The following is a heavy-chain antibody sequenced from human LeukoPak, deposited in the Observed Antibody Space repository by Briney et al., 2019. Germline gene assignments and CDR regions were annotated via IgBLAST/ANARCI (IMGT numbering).Heavy chain of an antibody. CDR1: GFTLRSFW. D-gene: IGHD2-8*01. V-gene: IGHV3-23*01. J-gene: IGHJ6*02. Sequence: GGSLRLSCTASGFTLRSFWMSWVRQAPGKGLEWVAGLGRTGEYKYYADSVKGRFTISRDNSKDTVSLQMNSLRAEDSAIYYCVKDRPCDTCMPMDAWGQGTTVTVSS. CDR3: VKDRPCDTCMPMDA. CDR2: LGRTGEYK.